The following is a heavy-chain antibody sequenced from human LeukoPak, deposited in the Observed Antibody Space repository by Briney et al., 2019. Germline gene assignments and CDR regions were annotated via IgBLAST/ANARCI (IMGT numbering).Heavy chain of an antibody. J-gene: IGHJ4*02. CDR3: ARARIYYDSSGPYPSFDY. CDR2: IYYSGST. D-gene: IGHD3-22*01. CDR1: GGSVSSGSYY. Sequence: PSETLSLTCTVSGGSVSSGSYYWSWIRQPPGKGLEWTGYIYYSGSTNYNPSLKSRVTISLDTSKNQFSLKLSSVTAADTAVYYCARARIYYDSSGPYPSFDYWGQGTLVTVSS. V-gene: IGHV4-61*01.